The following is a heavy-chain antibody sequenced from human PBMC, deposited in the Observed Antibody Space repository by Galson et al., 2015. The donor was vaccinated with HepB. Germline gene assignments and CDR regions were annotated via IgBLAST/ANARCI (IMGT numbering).Heavy chain of an antibody. D-gene: IGHD5-12*01. Sequence: QSGAEVKKPGESLKVSCKASGYTFTSYGISWVRQAPGQGLEWMGWISAYNGNTNYAQKLQGRVTMTTDTSTSTAYMELRSLRSDDTAVYYCRTMVYSGYDPYFDYWGQGTLVTVSS. V-gene: IGHV1-18*01. J-gene: IGHJ4*02. CDR3: RTMVYSGYDPYFDY. CDR1: GYTFTSYG. CDR2: ISAYNGNT.